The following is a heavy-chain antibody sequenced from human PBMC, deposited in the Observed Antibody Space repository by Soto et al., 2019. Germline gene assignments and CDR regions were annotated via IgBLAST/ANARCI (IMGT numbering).Heavy chain of an antibody. J-gene: IGHJ4*02. V-gene: IGHV3-7*04. CDR1: GFTLSSYW. Sequence: GGSLRLSCAASGFTLSSYWMSWVRQAPGKGLEWVANIKQDGSDKYYVDSVKGRFTMSRDNAENSLYLQMNSLRAEDTAVYYCARAPYSSGWYRFDYWGQGTLVTVSS. CDR2: IKQDGSDK. D-gene: IGHD6-19*01. CDR3: ARAPYSSGWYRFDY.